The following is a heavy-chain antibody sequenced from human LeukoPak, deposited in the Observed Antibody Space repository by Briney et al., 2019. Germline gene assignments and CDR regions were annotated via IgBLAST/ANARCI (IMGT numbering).Heavy chain of an antibody. J-gene: IGHJ3*02. D-gene: IGHD1-26*01. V-gene: IGHV3-23*01. CDR1: GFTFSSYA. CDR2: ISGSGGST. CDR3: AKLYSGSSYDAFDI. Sequence: GRSLRLSCAASGFTFSSYAMSWVRQAPGKGLEWVSAISGSGGSTYYADSVRGRFTISRDNSKNTLYPQMNSLRADDTAVYYCAKLYSGSSYDAFDIWGQGTMVTVSS.